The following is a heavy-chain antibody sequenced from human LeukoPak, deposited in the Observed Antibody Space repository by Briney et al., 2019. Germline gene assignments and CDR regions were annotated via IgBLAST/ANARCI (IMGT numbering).Heavy chain of an antibody. CDR1: GFTFSSYE. CDR2: SSGSGTVT. J-gene: IGHJ6*04. Sequence: PGGSLRLSCAASGFTFSSYEMNWVRQAPGKGLEWISYSSGSGTVTHYADSVEGRFTISRDNTKNSLYLQMNSLRGEDTAVYYCARDGTPSYSTGWVYMDVWGKGTTVTISS. D-gene: IGHD6-25*01. V-gene: IGHV3-48*03. CDR3: ARDGTPSYSTGWVYMDV.